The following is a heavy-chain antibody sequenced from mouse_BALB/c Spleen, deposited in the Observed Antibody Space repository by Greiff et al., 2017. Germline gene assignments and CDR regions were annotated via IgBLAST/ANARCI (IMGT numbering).Heavy chain of an antibody. CDR3: TRRDYGSKGYYFDY. Sequence: QVQLQQPGAELVRPGASVKLSCKASGYTFTSYWINWVKQRPGQGLEWIGNIYPSDSYTNYNQKFKDKATLTVDKSSSTAYMQLSSPTSEDSAVYYCTRRDYGSKGYYFDYWGQGTTLTVSA. CDR1: GYTFTSYW. CDR2: IYPSDSYT. J-gene: IGHJ2*01. V-gene: IGHV1-69*02. D-gene: IGHD1-1*01.